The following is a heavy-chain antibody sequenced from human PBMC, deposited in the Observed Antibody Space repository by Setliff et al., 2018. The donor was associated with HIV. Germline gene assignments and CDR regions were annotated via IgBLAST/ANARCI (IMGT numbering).Heavy chain of an antibody. J-gene: IGHJ4*02. Sequence: SETLSLTCTVSGGSISSSSYYWGWIRQPPGKGLEWIGSIYYSGSTYHNPSLKSRVIISIDTSKNQFSLQLTSVTAADTAVYYCVNPSGAMGDFDSWGQGTLVTVSS. CDR3: VNPSGAMGDFDS. V-gene: IGHV4-39*01. CDR1: GGSISSSSYY. D-gene: IGHD3-16*01. CDR2: IYYSGST.